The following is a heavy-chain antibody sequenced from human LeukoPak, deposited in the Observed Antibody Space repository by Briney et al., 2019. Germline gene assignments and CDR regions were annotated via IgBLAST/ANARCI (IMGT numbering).Heavy chain of an antibody. CDR1: GFTFSSYA. Sequence: PGGSLRLSCAASGFTFSSYAMHWVRQAPGKGLEYVSAISSNGGSTYYANSVKGRFTISRDNSKNTLYLQMGGLRAEDMAVYYCARDMGATYFDYWGQGTLVTVSS. D-gene: IGHD1-26*01. CDR3: ARDMGATYFDY. J-gene: IGHJ4*02. CDR2: ISSNGGST. V-gene: IGHV3-64*01.